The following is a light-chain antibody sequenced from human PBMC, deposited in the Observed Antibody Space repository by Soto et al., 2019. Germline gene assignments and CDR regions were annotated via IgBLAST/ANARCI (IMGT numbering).Light chain of an antibody. Sequence: QSVLAQPAFVSGSPCPSITLSCPGTNSDVGKYDFVSWYQHYPDKAPKFIIYEVNKRPSGVSHRFSGSKSGSTASLTISGLQAEDEAHYHCCSYTSSETVVFGGGTKVTVL. V-gene: IGLV2-23*02. CDR1: NSDVGKYDF. J-gene: IGLJ3*02. CDR2: EVN. CDR3: CSYTSSETVV.